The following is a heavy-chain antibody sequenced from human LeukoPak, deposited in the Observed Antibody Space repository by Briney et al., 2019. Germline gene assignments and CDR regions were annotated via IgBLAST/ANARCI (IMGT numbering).Heavy chain of an antibody. Sequence: SETLSLTCTVSGGSFSSYYWNWMRQPPGKGLEWIGYIYYSGSTNYNPSLKSRVTISVDTPKNQFSLKLSSVTAADTAVYYCASARSAGVVDYWGQGTLVTVSS. CDR1: GGSFSSYY. CDR2: IYYSGST. D-gene: IGHD3-10*01. V-gene: IGHV4-59*08. CDR3: ASARSAGVVDY. J-gene: IGHJ4*02.